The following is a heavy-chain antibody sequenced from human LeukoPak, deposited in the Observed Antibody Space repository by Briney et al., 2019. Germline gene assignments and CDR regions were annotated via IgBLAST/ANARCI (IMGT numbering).Heavy chain of an antibody. CDR1: GYTFTSYD. Sequence: GASVKVSCKASGYTFTSYDINWVRQATGQGLEWMGWMNPNSGNTGYAQKFQGRVTMTRNTSISTAYMELSSLRSEDTAVYYCARGDTYYDFWSGYSHYYYYMDVWGKGTTVTVSS. J-gene: IGHJ6*03. CDR3: ARGDTYYDFWSGYSHYYYYMDV. V-gene: IGHV1-8*01. CDR2: MNPNSGNT. D-gene: IGHD3-3*01.